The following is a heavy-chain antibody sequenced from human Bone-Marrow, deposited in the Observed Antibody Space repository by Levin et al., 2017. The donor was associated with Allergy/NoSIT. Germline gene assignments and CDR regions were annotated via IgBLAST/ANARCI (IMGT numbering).Heavy chain of an antibody. CDR3: ARDSFRTSSGLAYYYGLDV. CDR2: IKPDGSEK. D-gene: IGHD6-6*01. J-gene: IGHJ6*02. Sequence: GGSLRLSCAASGFPLSQSWLTWVRPAPVKGLEWVAKIKPDGSEKYYVDSVKGRFTISRDNTRKSLSLEMNNLRSADTAVYFCARDSFRTSSGLAYYYGLDVWGQGTTVTVSS. V-gene: IGHV3-7*01. CDR1: GFPLSQSW.